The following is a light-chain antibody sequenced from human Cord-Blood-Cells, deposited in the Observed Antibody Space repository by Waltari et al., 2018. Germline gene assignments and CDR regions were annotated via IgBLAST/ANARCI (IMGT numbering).Light chain of an antibody. CDR1: QSVLYSSNNKNY. CDR2: WAA. Sequence: DIVMTQSPDSLAVSLGERATINCKSSQSVLYSSNNKNYLAWYQQKPRQPPKLLIYWAATRAAGVPDRFSGSGSGTDFTLTISSLQAEDVAVYYCQQYYSTPLTFGGGTKVEIK. CDR3: QQYYSTPLT. V-gene: IGKV4-1*01. J-gene: IGKJ4*01.